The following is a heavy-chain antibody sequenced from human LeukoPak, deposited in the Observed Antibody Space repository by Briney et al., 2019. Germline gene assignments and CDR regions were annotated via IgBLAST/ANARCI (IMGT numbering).Heavy chain of an antibody. J-gene: IGHJ4*02. D-gene: IGHD3-10*01. CDR2: INPNSGGT. CDR1: GYTFTGYY. CDR3: ARTWFGELLSEDFDY. V-gene: IGHV1-2*02. Sequence: ASVKVSCKASGYTFTGYYMHWVRQAPGQGLEWMGWINPNSGGTNYAQKFQGRVTMTRDTSISTAYMELSRLRSDDTAVYYCARTWFGELLSEDFDYWGQGTLVTVSS.